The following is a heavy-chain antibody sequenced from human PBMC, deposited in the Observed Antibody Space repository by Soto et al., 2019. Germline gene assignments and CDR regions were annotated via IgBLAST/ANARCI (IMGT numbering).Heavy chain of an antibody. D-gene: IGHD4-17*01. CDR1: GFTFNTYW. CDR3: ARDMTPAETPGDDFDY. CDR2: INSAGTTT. V-gene: IGHV3-74*01. Sequence: EVQLVESRGAVVQPGGSLRLSCAASGFTFNTYWMHWVRQVPGKGLVWVSRINSAGTTTSYADSVRGRFTISRDNAKNTVYLQMNSLRADDTAVYYCARDMTPAETPGDDFDYWGQGTLVTVSS. J-gene: IGHJ4*02.